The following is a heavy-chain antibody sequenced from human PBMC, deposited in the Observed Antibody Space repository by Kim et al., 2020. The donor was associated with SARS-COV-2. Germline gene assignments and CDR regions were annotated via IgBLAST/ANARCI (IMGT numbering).Heavy chain of an antibody. D-gene: IGHD4-17*01. J-gene: IGHJ4*02. Sequence: GGSLRLSCAASGLIFRNYGMHWVRQAPGKGLEWVAVIWYDGSIKYYADSVKGRFTISRDNSKNTLYLQMNSLRAEDTAVYYCAKAPADGDYYYWGQGTLVTVSS. V-gene: IGHV3-33*06. CDR1: GLIFRNYG. CDR3: AKAPADGDYYY. CDR2: IWYDGSIK.